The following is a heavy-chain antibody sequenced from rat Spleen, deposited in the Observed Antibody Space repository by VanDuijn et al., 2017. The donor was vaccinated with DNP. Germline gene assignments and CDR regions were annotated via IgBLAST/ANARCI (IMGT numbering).Heavy chain of an antibody. Sequence: EVQLVESGGGLLQPGRSLKLSCAASGFTFSDYAMAWVRQSPKKGLEWVATIIYDGSSTYYRDSVKGRFTLSRDNAKSTLYLQMDSLRSEDTATYYCATWNWDFDYWGQGVMVTVSS. CDR2: IIYDGSST. CDR3: ATWNWDFDY. J-gene: IGHJ2*01. V-gene: IGHV5S10*01. CDR1: GFTFSDYA. D-gene: IGHD5-1*01.